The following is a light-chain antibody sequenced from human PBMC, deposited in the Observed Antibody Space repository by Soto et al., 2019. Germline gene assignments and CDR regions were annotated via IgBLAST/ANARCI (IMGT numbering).Light chain of an antibody. Sequence: EIVLTQSPGTLSLSPGERATLSCRASQSVSTNFLAWYQEKPGQAPRLLIYGASSRATGIPDRFSGSGSGTDFTLTISRLEPEDFAVYYCRQYGRSLGLAFGGGTKAEIK. CDR1: QSVSTNF. J-gene: IGKJ4*01. CDR2: GAS. V-gene: IGKV3-20*01. CDR3: RQYGRSLGLA.